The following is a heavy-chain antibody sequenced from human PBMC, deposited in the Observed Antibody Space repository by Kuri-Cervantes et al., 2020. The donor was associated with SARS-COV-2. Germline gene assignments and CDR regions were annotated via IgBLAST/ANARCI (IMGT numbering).Heavy chain of an antibody. Sequence: GGSLRLSCAASGFTLSSYGMHWVRQAPGKGLEWVAFIRYDGSNKYYADSVKGRFTISRDNPKNTLYLQMNSLRAEDTAVYYCAKDLLGGLHPFDYWGQGTLVTVSS. CDR3: AKDLLGGLHPFDY. CDR1: GFTLSSYG. CDR2: IRYDGSNK. D-gene: IGHD4-11*01. J-gene: IGHJ4*02. V-gene: IGHV3-30*02.